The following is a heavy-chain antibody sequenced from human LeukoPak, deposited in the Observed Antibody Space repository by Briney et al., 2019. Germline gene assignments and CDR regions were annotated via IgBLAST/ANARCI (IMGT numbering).Heavy chain of an antibody. CDR3: AKDTLHRLDP. V-gene: IGHV1-18*01. CDR2: VSTATGTT. CDR1: GYTFTSSG. J-gene: IGHJ5*02. Sequence: ASVKVSCKASGYTFTSSGISWGRQVPGQGLEWVGWVSTATGTTNYALNVQDRVTMTSDTSTSTVYMELRSLRSDNTAVYYCAKDTLHRLDPWGQGTLVTVSS.